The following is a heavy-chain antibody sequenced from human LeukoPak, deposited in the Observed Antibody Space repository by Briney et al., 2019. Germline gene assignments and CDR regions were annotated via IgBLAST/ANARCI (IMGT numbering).Heavy chain of an antibody. D-gene: IGHD3-10*01. Sequence: ASVKVSCTASGYTFTSYDINWVRQATGQGLEWMGWMNPNSGNTGYAQKFQGRVTMTRNTSISTAYMELSSLRSEDTAVYYCARGSGFGELLYFTYWGQGTLVTVSS. CDR3: ARGSGFGELLYFTY. CDR2: MNPNSGNT. J-gene: IGHJ4*02. V-gene: IGHV1-8*01. CDR1: GYTFTSYD.